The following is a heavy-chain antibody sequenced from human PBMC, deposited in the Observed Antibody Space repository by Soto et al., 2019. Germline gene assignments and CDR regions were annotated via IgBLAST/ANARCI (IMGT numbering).Heavy chain of an antibody. Sequence: ASVKVSCKASGYTFTTCGISWVRQAPGQGLEWMGWISAYNGNTNYAQKLQGRVTMTTDTSTSTAYMELRSLRSDDTAVYYCALSGSYYYYGMDVWGQGTTVTVSS. V-gene: IGHV1-18*01. CDR3: ALSGSYYYYGMDV. CDR1: GYTFTTCG. CDR2: ISAYNGNT. D-gene: IGHD3-10*01. J-gene: IGHJ6*02.